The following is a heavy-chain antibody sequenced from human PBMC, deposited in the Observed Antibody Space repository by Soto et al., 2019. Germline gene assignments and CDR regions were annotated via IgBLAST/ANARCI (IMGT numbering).Heavy chain of an antibody. J-gene: IGHJ5*02. CDR3: SRLPSQCSGGSCYFDP. CDR1: GYSFTSYW. D-gene: IGHD2-15*01. V-gene: IGHV5-51*01. Sequence: GESLKISCKGSGYSFTSYWIGWVRQMPGKGLEWMGIIYPGDSDTRYSPSFQGQFTISADKSISTAYLQWSSLKASDTAMYYCSRLPSQCSGGSCYFDPWGQGTLVTVSS. CDR2: IYPGDSDT.